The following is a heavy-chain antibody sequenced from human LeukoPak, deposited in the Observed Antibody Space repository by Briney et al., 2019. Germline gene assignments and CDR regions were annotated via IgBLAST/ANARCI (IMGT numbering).Heavy chain of an antibody. J-gene: IGHJ1*01. CDR3: ARDSSEFRSLIPH. V-gene: IGHV1-69*13. D-gene: IGHD2-21*01. CDR1: GGTFSSYA. Sequence: ASVKVSCTASGGTFSSYAISWVRQAPGRGLEWMGGIIPMFGTAKYAQKFQGRVTITADESTSTAYMELRSLRSEDTAVYYCARDSSEFRSLIPHWGQGTLVTVSS. CDR2: IIPMFGTA.